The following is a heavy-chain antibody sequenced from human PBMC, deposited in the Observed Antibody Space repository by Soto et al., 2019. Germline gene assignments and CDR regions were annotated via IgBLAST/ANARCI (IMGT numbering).Heavy chain of an antibody. CDR3: ARVNSSPTYYYYGMDV. CDR2: IIPIFGTA. Sequence: ASVKVSCKASGGTFSSYAISWVRQAPGQGLEWMGGIIPIFGTANYAQKFQGRVTITADESTSTAYMELSSLRSEDTAVYYCARVNSSPTYYYYGMDVWGQGTTVTVSS. CDR1: GGTFSSYA. V-gene: IGHV1-69*13. D-gene: IGHD6-13*01. J-gene: IGHJ6*02.